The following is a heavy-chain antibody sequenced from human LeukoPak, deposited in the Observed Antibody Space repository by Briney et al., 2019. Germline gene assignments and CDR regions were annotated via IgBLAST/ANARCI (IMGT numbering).Heavy chain of an antibody. J-gene: IGHJ4*02. CDR1: GYTFSSYW. V-gene: IGHV5-51*01. CDR3: ARQNDFRLDY. CDR2: IYPGDSDT. Sequence: GESLKISCKGSGYTFSSYWIGWVRRMPGKGLEWMGIIYPGDSDTRYSPSLQGQVTISVATSIGTAYLQWSSLKASDTAIYYCARQNDFRLDYWGQGTLVTVSS. D-gene: IGHD3-3*01.